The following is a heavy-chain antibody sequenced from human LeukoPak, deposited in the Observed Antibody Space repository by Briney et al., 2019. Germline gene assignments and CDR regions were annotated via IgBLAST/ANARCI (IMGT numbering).Heavy chain of an antibody. CDR3: ARVEYYYGSGSPDQSNWFDP. D-gene: IGHD3-10*01. Sequence: ASETLSLTCTVSGYSISSGYYWGWIRQPPGKGLEWIGSIYHSGSTYYNPSLKSRVTISVDTSKNQFSLKLSSVTAADTAVYYCARVEYYYGSGSPDQSNWFDPWGQGTRVTVSS. V-gene: IGHV4-38-2*02. CDR1: GYSISSGYY. CDR2: IYHSGST. J-gene: IGHJ5*02.